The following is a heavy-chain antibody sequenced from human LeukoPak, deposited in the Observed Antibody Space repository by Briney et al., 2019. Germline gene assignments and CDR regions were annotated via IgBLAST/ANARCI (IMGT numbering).Heavy chain of an antibody. J-gene: IGHJ6*02. CDR2: IKQDGSEK. V-gene: IGHV3-7*01. Sequence: AGGSLRLSCAASGFTFSSYWMSWVRQAPGKGLEWVANIKQDGSEKYYVDSVKGRFTISRDNAKNSLYLQMNSLRAEDTAVYYCARDRMVRGVIILNYYGMDVWGQGTTVTVSS. CDR1: GFTFSSYW. D-gene: IGHD3-10*01. CDR3: ARDRMVRGVIILNYYGMDV.